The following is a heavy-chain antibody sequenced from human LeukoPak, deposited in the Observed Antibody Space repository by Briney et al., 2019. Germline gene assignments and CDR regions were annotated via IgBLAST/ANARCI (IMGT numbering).Heavy chain of an antibody. D-gene: IGHD4-17*01. V-gene: IGHV4-34*01. CDR1: GGSFSGYY. CDR3: AREGGTVPDY. CDR2: INHSGIT. J-gene: IGHJ4*02. Sequence: SETLSLTCAVYGGSFSGYYWTWIRQPPGKGLEWIGEINHSGITNYNPSLKSRVTISLDTSKKQFSLKLSSVTAADTAIYYCAREGGTVPDYWGQGTLVTVSS.